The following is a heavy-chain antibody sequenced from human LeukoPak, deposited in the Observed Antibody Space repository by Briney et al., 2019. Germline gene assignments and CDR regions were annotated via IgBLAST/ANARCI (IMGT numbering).Heavy chain of an antibody. CDR3: ARGLPSYGSGSVDAFDI. J-gene: IGHJ3*02. D-gene: IGHD3-10*01. CDR1: GYTFTSYY. Sequence: GASVKVSCKASGYTFTSYYMHWVRQAPGQGLEWMGIINPSGGSTSYAQKFQGRVTMTRDTSTSTVYMELSSLRSEDTAVYYCARGLPSYGSGSVDAFDIWGQGTMVTVSS. CDR2: INPSGGST. V-gene: IGHV1-46*01.